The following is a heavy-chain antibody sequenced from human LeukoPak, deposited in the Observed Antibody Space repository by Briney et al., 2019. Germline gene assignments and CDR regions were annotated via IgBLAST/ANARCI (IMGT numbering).Heavy chain of an antibody. D-gene: IGHD3-10*01. CDR1: GGSISSGDYY. J-gene: IGHJ4*02. CDR3: ARGGFRGYAPYYFDY. Sequence: SQTLSLTCTVSGGSISSGDYYWSWIRQPPGKGLEWIGYIYYSGNTYYNPSLKSRVTISVDTSKNQFSLKLSSVTAADTAVYYCARGGFRGYAPYYFDYWGQGTLVTVSS. CDR2: IYYSGNT. V-gene: IGHV4-30-4*08.